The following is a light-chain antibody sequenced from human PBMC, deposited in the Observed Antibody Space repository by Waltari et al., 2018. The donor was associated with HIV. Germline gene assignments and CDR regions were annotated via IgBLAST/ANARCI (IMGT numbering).Light chain of an antibody. CDR3: QQYNNWPRT. CDR1: QSISGH. Sequence: EIVMTHSPATLSVSPGERATLSCRASQSISGHLAWYQQRRGQAPRLLVYGASIRASGIPARFSGSGSGPEFSLTVSSLQSEDFAIYYCQQYNNWPRTFGQGTKLEI. V-gene: IGKV3-15*01. CDR2: GAS. J-gene: IGKJ1*01.